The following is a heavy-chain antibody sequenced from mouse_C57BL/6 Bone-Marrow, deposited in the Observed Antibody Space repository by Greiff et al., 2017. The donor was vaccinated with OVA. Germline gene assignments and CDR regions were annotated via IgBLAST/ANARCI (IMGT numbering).Heavy chain of an antibody. Sequence: QVQLKQPGAELVKPGASVKMSCKASGYTFTSYWITWVKQRPGQGLEWIGDIYPGSGSTNYNEKFKSKATLTVDTSSSTAYMQLSSLTSEDSAVYYCARDYSNPYYYAMDYWGQGTSVTVSS. CDR3: ARDYSNPYYYAMDY. CDR2: IYPGSGST. CDR1: GYTFTSYW. V-gene: IGHV1-55*01. J-gene: IGHJ4*01. D-gene: IGHD2-5*01.